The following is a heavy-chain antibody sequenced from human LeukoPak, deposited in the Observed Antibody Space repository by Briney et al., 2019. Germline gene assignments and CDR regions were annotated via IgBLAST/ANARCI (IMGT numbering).Heavy chain of an antibody. CDR3: ARDRGGIVGATPFDY. Sequence: GGSLSLSCAASGFTFSSYWMSWVRQAPGKGLEWVANIKQDGSEKYYVDSVKGRFTISRDNAKNSLYLQMNSLRAEDTAVYYCARDRGGIVGATPFDYWGQGTLVTVSS. V-gene: IGHV3-7*01. CDR1: GFTFSSYW. J-gene: IGHJ4*02. D-gene: IGHD1-26*01. CDR2: IKQDGSEK.